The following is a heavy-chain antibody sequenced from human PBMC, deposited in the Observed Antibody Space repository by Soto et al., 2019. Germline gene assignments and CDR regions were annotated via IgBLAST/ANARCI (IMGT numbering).Heavy chain of an antibody. D-gene: IGHD6-19*01. CDR2: IYSGGST. J-gene: IGHJ1*01. CDR1: GFTVSSNY. V-gene: IGHV3-66*01. CDR3: ARGRIAVAGTPEYFQH. Sequence: EVQLVESGGGLVQPGGSLRLSCAASGFTVSSNYMSWVRQAPGKGLEWVSVIYSGGSTYYADSVKGRFTISRDNSKNTLYLQMNSLRAEDTAVYYCARGRIAVAGTPEYFQHWGQGTLVTVCS.